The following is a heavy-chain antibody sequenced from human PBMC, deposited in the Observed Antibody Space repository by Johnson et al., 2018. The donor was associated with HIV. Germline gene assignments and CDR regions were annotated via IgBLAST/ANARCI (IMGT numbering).Heavy chain of an antibody. CDR3: ARDQSNGWNRGAFDI. Sequence: QVQLVESGGGLVQPGGSLRLSCAASGFTFSSYWMSWVRQAPGKGLEWVAVISYDGSNKYYADSVKGRFTISRDNAKKFLYLEMNSPRVEDTAVYYCARDQSNGWNRGAFDIWGQGTVVTVSS. J-gene: IGHJ3*02. D-gene: IGHD6-19*01. CDR1: GFTFSSYW. V-gene: IGHV3-30-3*01. CDR2: ISYDGSNK.